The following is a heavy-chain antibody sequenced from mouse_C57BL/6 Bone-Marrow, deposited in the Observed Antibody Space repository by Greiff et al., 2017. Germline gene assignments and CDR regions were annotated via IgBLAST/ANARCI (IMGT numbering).Heavy chain of an antibody. V-gene: IGHV1-81*01. D-gene: IGHD1-1*01. CDR1: GYTFTSYG. Sequence: QVQLQQSGAELARPGASVKLSCKASGYTFTSYGISWVKQRTGQGLEWIGEIYPRSGNTYYNEKFKGKATLTADKSSSTAYMELRSLTSVDSAVFVCCPGSLYGSYWYFDVWGTGTTVTVSS. CDR3: CPGSLYGSYWYFDV. CDR2: IYPRSGNT. J-gene: IGHJ1*03.